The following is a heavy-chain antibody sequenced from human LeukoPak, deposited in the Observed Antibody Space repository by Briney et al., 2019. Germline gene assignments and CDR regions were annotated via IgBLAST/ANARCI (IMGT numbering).Heavy chain of an antibody. CDR2: ISNDGTTI. D-gene: IGHD6-13*01. Sequence: GGSLRLSCVESGFTFSDHYMSWIRQAPGKGLEWLSYISNDGTTIYYADSVKGRFTISRDNAKNSLHLQMNSLRAGDTAVYYCARDRRPSSWLGVGPWGQGTLVTVSS. J-gene: IGHJ5*02. V-gene: IGHV3-11*04. CDR3: ARDRRPSSWLGVGP. CDR1: GFTFSDHY.